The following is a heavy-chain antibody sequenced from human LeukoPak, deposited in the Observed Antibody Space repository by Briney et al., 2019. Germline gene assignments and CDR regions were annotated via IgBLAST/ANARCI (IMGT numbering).Heavy chain of an antibody. CDR3: ARTYDSSGYYYSSYWFDP. CDR2: IYYSGST. CDR1: GGSISSYY. J-gene: IGHJ5*02. V-gene: IGHV4-59*01. D-gene: IGHD3-22*01. Sequence: SETLSLTCTVSGGSISSYYWSWIRQPPGKGLEWIGYIYYSGSTNYNPSLKSRVTISVDTSKNQFSLKLSSVTAADTAVYYYARTYDSSGYYYSSYWFDPWGQGTLVTVSS.